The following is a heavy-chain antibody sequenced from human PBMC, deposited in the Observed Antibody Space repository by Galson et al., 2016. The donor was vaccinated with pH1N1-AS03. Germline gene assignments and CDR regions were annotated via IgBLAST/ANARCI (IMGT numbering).Heavy chain of an antibody. CDR1: GGSISSGYW. V-gene: IGHV4-4*02. CDR2: LDHSGST. J-gene: IGHJ4*02. D-gene: IGHD1-26*01. Sequence: SETLSLTCAVSGGSISSGYWWSWVRQPPGEGLEWIGELDHSGSTNYNPSLKSRVTISVDKSKNQFSLMMNSVTAADTAVYYRARQATYCVDYWGQGTLVTVSS. CDR3: ARQATYCVDY.